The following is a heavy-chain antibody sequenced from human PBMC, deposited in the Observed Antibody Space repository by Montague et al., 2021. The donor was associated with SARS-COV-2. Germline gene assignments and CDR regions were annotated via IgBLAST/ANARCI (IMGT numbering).Heavy chain of an antibody. Sequence: SETLSLTCTVSGDSISTSQYYWGWIRQPPGKGLEWIGTIYYSGSTYYNPSLKSRVTISEDTSKNQFSLSLSSVTAADTAVYYCSSLNIVARTDYYYGTDVWGRGTTVTVSS. CDR1: GDSISTSQYY. J-gene: IGHJ6*02. CDR3: SSLNIVARTDYYYGTDV. D-gene: IGHD5-12*01. CDR2: IYYSGST. V-gene: IGHV4-39*01.